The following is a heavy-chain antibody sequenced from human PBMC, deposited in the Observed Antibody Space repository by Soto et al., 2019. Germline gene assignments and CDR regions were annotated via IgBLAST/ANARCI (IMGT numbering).Heavy chain of an antibody. D-gene: IGHD2-15*01. J-gene: IGHJ4*01. V-gene: IGHV4-30-4*01. CDR3: ASRVVDVGYFDY. Sequence: SETLSLTCTVSGGSISSGDYYWSWIRQPPGKGLEWIGYISYTGNAFYNPSLKGRLTISVDTSKNQFSLKLSSVTAADTAVYYCASRVVDVGYFDYWGHGTLVTVSS. CDR2: ISYTGNA. CDR1: GGSISSGDYY.